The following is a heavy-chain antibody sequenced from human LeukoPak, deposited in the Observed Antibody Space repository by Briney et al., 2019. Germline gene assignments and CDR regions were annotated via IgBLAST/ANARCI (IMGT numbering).Heavy chain of an antibody. CDR3: ARDFPGVGANYYYYYMDV. Sequence: SQTLSLTCAVSGGSISSGGYYWSWIRQPPGKGLEWLGYIYYSGSTYYNTSLKSRVTISVDASKNQFSLKLSSVTAADTAVYYCARDFPGVGANYYYYYMDVWGKGTTVTVSS. D-gene: IGHD1-26*01. CDR1: GGSISSGGYY. J-gene: IGHJ6*03. V-gene: IGHV4-30-4*08. CDR2: IYYSGST.